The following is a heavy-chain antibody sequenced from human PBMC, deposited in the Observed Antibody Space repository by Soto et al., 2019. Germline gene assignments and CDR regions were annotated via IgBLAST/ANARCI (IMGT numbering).Heavy chain of an antibody. CDR3: ARIAASGRGWDV. CDR2: IKQDGSEE. CDR1: GFTLSSYW. Sequence: EVQLVESGGGLVQPGGSLRLSCVDSGFTLSSYWMSWVRQARVKGLEWVGNIKQDGSEENYVDSVKGRFTISRDNAKNSMYLQINSLRAEDTAVYYCARIAASGRGWDVWGQGTTVVVSS. J-gene: IGHJ6*02. D-gene: IGHD6-13*01. V-gene: IGHV3-7*01.